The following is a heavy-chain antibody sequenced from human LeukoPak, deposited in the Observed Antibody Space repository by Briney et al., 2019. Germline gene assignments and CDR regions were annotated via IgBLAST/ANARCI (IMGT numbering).Heavy chain of an antibody. CDR2: TYYRSKWYN. Sequence: SQTLSLTCAISGDSVSSNSAAWNWIRQSPSRGLEWLGRTYYRSKWYNDYAVSVKSRITINPDTSKNQFSMQLNSVTPEDTAVYYCARALMTRVTTFVWDNWFDPWGQGTLVTVSS. J-gene: IGHJ5*02. V-gene: IGHV6-1*01. CDR1: GDSVSSNSAA. D-gene: IGHD4-17*01. CDR3: ARALMTRVTTFVWDNWFDP.